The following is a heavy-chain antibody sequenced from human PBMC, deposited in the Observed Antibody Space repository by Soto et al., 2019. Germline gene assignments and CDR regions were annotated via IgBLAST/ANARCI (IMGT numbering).Heavy chain of an antibody. CDR1: GFTFSSYA. D-gene: IGHD3-10*01. CDR3: AKDLDDYYGSGSHGPVDY. Sequence: GSLRLSCAASGFTFSSYAMSWVRQAPGKGLEWVSAISGSGGSTYYADSVKGRFTISRDNSKNTLYLQMNSLRAEDTAVYYCAKDLDDYYGSGSHGPVDYWGQGTLVTVS. J-gene: IGHJ4*02. V-gene: IGHV3-23*01. CDR2: ISGSGGST.